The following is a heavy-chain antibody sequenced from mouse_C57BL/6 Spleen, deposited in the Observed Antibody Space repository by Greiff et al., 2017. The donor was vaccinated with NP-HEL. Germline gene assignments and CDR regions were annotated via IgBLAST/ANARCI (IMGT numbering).Heavy chain of an antibody. V-gene: IGHV1-52*01. CDR2: IDPSDSET. CDR3: ARDSSYPYYFDY. J-gene: IGHJ2*01. CDR1: GYTFTSYW. D-gene: IGHD1-1*01. Sequence: QVQIQQPGAELVRPGSSVKLSCKASGYTFTSYWMHWVKQRPIQGLEWIGNIDPSDSETHYNQKFKDKATLTVDKSSSTAYMQLSSLTSEDSAVYYCARDSSYPYYFDYWGQGTTLTVSS.